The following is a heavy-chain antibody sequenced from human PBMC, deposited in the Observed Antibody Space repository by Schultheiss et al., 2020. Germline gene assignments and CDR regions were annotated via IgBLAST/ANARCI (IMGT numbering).Heavy chain of an antibody. V-gene: IGHV4-59*01. CDR2: IYYSGST. J-gene: IGHJ4*02. Sequence: SETLSITCTVSGGSISSYYWSWIRQPPGKGLEWIGYIYYSGSTNYNPSLKSRVTISVDTSKNQFSLKLSSMTAADTAVYYCARADSGSYYFPFDYWGQGTLVTVSS. D-gene: IGHD1-26*01. CDR1: GGSISSYY. CDR3: ARADSGSYYFPFDY.